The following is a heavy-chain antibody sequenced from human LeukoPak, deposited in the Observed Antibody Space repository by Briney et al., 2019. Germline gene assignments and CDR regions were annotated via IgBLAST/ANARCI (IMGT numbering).Heavy chain of an antibody. Sequence: TGGSLRLSCAASGFTFSSYAMSWLRQAPGKGLEWVSAISGSGGSTYYADSVKRRFTISRDNSKSTLYLQMNSLRAEDTAVYYCAKILGSGSPLIDYWGQGTLVTVSS. J-gene: IGHJ4*02. D-gene: IGHD3-10*01. CDR1: GFTFSSYA. CDR2: ISGSGGST. V-gene: IGHV3-23*01. CDR3: AKILGSGSPLIDY.